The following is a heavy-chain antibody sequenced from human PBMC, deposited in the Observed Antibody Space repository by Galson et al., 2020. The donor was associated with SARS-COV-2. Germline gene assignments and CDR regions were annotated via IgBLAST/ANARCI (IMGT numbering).Heavy chain of an antibody. D-gene: IGHD5-18*01. J-gene: IGHJ6*02. CDR2: INHSGST. V-gene: IGHV4-34*01. Sequence: SETLSLTCAVYGGSFSGYYWSWIRQPPGKGLEWIGDINHSGSTNYNQSPKRRVTISVDTSKNQFSLKLSSVTAADTAVYYCARIQLWLNYYYYYGMDVWGQGTTVTVSS. CDR3: ARIQLWLNYYYYYGMDV. CDR1: GGSFSGYY.